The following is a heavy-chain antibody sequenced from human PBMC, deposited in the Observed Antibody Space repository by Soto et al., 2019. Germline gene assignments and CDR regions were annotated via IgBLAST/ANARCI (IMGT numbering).Heavy chain of an antibody. V-gene: IGHV3-74*01. J-gene: IGHJ3*02. CDR3: ARAPRSGSYQGRAFDI. CDR2: INSDGSST. D-gene: IGHD1-26*01. Sequence: GGSLRLSCAASGFTFSIYWMHWVRQAPGKGLVWVSRINSDGSSTSYADSVKGRFTISRDNAKNTLYLQMNSLRAEDTAVYYCARAPRSGSYQGRAFDIWGQGTMVTVSS. CDR1: GFTFSIYW.